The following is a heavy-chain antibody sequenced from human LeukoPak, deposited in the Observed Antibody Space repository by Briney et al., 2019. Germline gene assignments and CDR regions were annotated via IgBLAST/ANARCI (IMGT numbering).Heavy chain of an antibody. D-gene: IGHD6-19*01. J-gene: IGHJ4*02. CDR2: IKQDGSEK. V-gene: IGHV3-7*03. CDR3: AKDTIKGGQWLVQFDY. CDR1: GFTFSSYW. Sequence: GGSLRLSCAASGFTFSSYWMSWVRQAPGKGLEWVANIKQDGSEKYYADSVKGRFTISRDNAKNSLYLQMNSLRAEDTALYYCAKDTIKGGQWLVQFDYWGQGTLVTVSS.